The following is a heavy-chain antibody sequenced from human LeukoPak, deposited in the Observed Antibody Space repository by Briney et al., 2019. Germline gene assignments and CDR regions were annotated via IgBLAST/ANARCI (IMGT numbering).Heavy chain of an antibody. J-gene: IGHJ4*02. Sequence: GGSRRLSWAASGFTLCSLATRWVRPAPGEGLEWEAVILSEGSKKKYTDSVTGRFTLPRDQFKQPRYLQMNNLRAQDPAVYFFAIGGEYCSCTSCYGLYYCDYWGPRTLVTVSS. D-gene: IGHD2-2*01. CDR1: GFTLCSLA. CDR2: ILSEGSKK. V-gene: IGHV3-30*10. CDR3: AIGGEYCSCTSCYGLYYCDY.